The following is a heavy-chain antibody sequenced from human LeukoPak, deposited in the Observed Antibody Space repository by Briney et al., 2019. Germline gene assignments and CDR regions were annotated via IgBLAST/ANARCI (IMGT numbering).Heavy chain of an antibody. CDR2: IYYSGST. J-gene: IGHJ4*02. D-gene: IGHD3-22*01. CDR3: AREDQEDYYDSSGYYPY. CDR1: GGSISSGGYY. Sequence: SETLSLTCTVSGGSISSGGYYWGWIRQHPGKGLEWIGYIYYSGSTYYNPSLKSRVTISVDTSKNQFSLKLSSVTAADTAVYYCAREDQEDYYDSSGYYPYWGQGTLVTVSS. V-gene: IGHV4-31*03.